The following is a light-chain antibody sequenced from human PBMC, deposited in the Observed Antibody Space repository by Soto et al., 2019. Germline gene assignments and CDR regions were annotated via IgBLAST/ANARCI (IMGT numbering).Light chain of an antibody. CDR3: QQYVSSPWA. V-gene: IGKV3-20*01. J-gene: IGKJ1*01. CDR1: QSVSSSY. Sequence: EIVLTQSPGTLSLSPGERATLSCRASQSVSSSYLAWYQQKPGQAPRLLIYGASSRATGIPDRFSGSGSGTDFTLTISRLEPDDFATYYCQQYVSSPWAFGQGTKV. CDR2: GAS.